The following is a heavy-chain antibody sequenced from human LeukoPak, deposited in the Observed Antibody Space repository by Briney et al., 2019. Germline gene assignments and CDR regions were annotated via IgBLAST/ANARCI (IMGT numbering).Heavy chain of an antibody. CDR2: ISGSGGST. V-gene: IGHV3-23*01. CDR1: GFTFSSCA. Sequence: PGGCLRLSCAASGFTFSSCAMSWVRQAPGKGLEWVSAISGSGGSTYYADSVKGRFTISRDNSKNTLYLQMNSLRAEDTAVYYCAKDYYRAGEMATFDYWGQGTLVTVSS. CDR3: AKDYYRAGEMATFDY. D-gene: IGHD5-24*01. J-gene: IGHJ4*02.